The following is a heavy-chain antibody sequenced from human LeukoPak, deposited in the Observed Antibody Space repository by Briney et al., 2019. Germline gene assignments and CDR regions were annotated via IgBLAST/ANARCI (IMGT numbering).Heavy chain of an antibody. CDR3: ARDDYGDYVKVN. J-gene: IGHJ4*02. CDR2: ISYSGST. Sequence: SETLSLTCTVSGGSMSSGDYFWSWIRPPPGKGLEWIGHISYSGSTYYNPSLKSRVSISVDTSENQFSLKLRTVTAADTAVYYCARDDYGDYVKVNWGQGTLVIVSS. V-gene: IGHV4-30-4*08. CDR1: GGSMSSGDYF. D-gene: IGHD4-17*01.